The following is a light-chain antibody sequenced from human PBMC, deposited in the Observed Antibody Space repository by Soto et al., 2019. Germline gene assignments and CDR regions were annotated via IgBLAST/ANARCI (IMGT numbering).Light chain of an antibody. J-gene: IGKJ1*01. CDR2: AAS. CDR1: QSISSY. V-gene: IGKV1-39*01. Sequence: DIQMTQSPSSLSASVGGRVTITCRASQSISSYLNWYQQKPGKAPKLLIYAASNLQSGVPSRFSGSGTGTDFTLTISRLEPGDFAVYYCHEYDGWTFGQGTKVDIK. CDR3: HEYDGWT.